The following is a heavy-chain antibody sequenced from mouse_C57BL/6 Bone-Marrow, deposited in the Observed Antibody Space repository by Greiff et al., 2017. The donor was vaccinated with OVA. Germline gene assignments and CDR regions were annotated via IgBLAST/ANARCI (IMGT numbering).Heavy chain of an antibody. V-gene: IGHV1-64*01. J-gene: IGHJ2*01. D-gene: IGHD1-1*01. CDR1: GYTFTSYW. Sequence: VQLQQPGAELVKPGASVKLSCKASGYTFTSYWMHWVKQRPGQGLEWIGMIHPNSGSTNYNEKFKSKATLTVDKSSSTAYMQLSSLTSEDSAVYYCAREVTTVVARNYWGQGTTLTVSS. CDR2: IHPNSGST. CDR3: AREVTTVVARNY.